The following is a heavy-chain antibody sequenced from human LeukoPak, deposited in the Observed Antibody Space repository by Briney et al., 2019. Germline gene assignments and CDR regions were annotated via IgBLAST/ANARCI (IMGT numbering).Heavy chain of an antibody. J-gene: IGHJ4*02. CDR1: GFTFSSYA. D-gene: IGHD6-6*01. CDR2: ISVSGGST. CDR3: AKDRAGYSSSSDY. Sequence: PGGSLRLSCAASGFTFSSYAMSWVRQAPGKGPEWVSAISVSGGSTYYADSVKGRFTMSRDNSKNTLYLQMNSLRAEDTAVYYCAKDRAGYSSSSDYWGQGTLVTVSS. V-gene: IGHV3-23*01.